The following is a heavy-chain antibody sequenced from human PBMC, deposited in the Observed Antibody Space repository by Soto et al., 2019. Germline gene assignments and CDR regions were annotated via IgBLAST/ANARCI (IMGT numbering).Heavy chain of an antibody. CDR2: LYSGGNT. Sequence: PSEPLSLTCTVSGASISASGWSWIRQPAGKGLEWIGRLYSGGNTDPNPSFESRLTMSADTSKSQLSLKLSSVTAADTAIYYCARGPNRSCRYVADAWGQGTLVTVSS. D-gene: IGHD2-2*01. CDR1: GASISASG. J-gene: IGHJ5*02. CDR3: ARGPNRSCRYVADA. V-gene: IGHV4-4*07.